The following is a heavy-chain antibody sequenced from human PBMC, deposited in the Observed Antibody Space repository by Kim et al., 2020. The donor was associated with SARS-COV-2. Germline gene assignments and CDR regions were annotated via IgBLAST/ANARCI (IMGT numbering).Heavy chain of an antibody. CDR2: IYYSGNT. D-gene: IGHD3-3*01. CDR1: GGSVSSGSYF. Sequence: SETLSLTCTVSGGSVSSGSYFWSWIRQPPGKGLEWIGYIYYSGNTNYNPSLKSRVTMSVDTSKNQFSLKLRSVTAADTAVYYCARAPNDFWRGYPYYFDYWGQGPMVTVSS. CDR3: ARAPNDFWRGYPYYFDY. J-gene: IGHJ4*02. V-gene: IGHV4-61*01.